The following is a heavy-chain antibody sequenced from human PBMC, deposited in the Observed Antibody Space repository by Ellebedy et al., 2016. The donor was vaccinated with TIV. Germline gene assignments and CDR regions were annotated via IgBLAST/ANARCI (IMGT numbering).Heavy chain of an antibody. CDR2: IYDSGST. CDR1: GGSISSSNW. D-gene: IGHD4-11*01. CDR3: ARVQGTTAFDY. Sequence: MPSETLSLTCAVSGGSISSSNWWSWVRQPPGKGLEWLGEIYDSGSTNYNPSLKSRVTISVDKSKNPFSLKVNSVTASDTAVYYCARVQGTTAFDYWGQGTLVTVSS. J-gene: IGHJ4*02. V-gene: IGHV4-4*02.